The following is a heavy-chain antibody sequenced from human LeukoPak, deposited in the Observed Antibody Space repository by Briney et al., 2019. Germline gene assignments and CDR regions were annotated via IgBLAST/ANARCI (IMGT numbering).Heavy chain of an antibody. Sequence: PGGSLRLSCAASGFTFSDYYMNWIRQAPGKGLEWVSYISSASSYTNYADSVKGRFTISRDNVKNSLYLQMNSLRAEDTAVYYCARDLYGSGSYGFDYWGQGTLVTVSS. V-gene: IGHV3-11*06. CDR1: GFTFSDYY. CDR2: ISSASSYT. J-gene: IGHJ4*02. D-gene: IGHD3-10*01. CDR3: ARDLYGSGSYGFDY.